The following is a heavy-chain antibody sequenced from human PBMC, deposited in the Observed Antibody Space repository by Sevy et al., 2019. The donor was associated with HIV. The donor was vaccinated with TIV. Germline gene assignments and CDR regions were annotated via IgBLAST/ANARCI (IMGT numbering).Heavy chain of an antibody. D-gene: IGHD1-20*01. CDR2: ISYDGSNK. CDR3: AKGNVDNWKVGSSDPFDY. CDR1: GFTFSSYG. Sequence: GGSLRLSCAASGFTFSSYGMHWVRQAPGKGLEWVAVISYDGSNKYYADSVKGRFTISRDNSKNTLYLQMNSLRAEDTAVYYCAKGNVDNWKVGSSDPFDYWGQGTLVTVSS. V-gene: IGHV3-30*18. J-gene: IGHJ4*02.